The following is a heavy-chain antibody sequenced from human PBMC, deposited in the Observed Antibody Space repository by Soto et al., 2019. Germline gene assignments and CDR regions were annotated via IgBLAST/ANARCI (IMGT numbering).Heavy chain of an antibody. J-gene: IGHJ4*02. CDR3: ARGGYDFSNPFYY. D-gene: IGHD4-4*01. CDR1: GFTFNRYW. Sequence: EVQLVESGGGLVQPGGSLRLSCAASGFTFNRYWMKWVRQAPGRGLEWMGNINQDGSEKHYVNSVKGRFTISRDNAKDSVYLQMNSLKAEDTAMYYCARGGYDFSNPFYYWGQGTLVTGSS. CDR2: INQDGSEK. V-gene: IGHV3-7*04.